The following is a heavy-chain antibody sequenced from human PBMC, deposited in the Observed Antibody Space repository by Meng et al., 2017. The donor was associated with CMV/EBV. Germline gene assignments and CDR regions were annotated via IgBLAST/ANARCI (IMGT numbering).Heavy chain of an antibody. CDR1: GGTFSSYA. V-gene: IGHV1-69*05. D-gene: IGHD6-13*01. CDR3: ARRDLAARPLAAAGNYYYGMDV. CDR2: IIPIFGTA. J-gene: IGHJ6*02. Sequence: SVKVSCKASGGTFSSYAISWVRQAPGQGLEWMGEIIPIFGTANYAQKFQGRVTITTDESTSTAYMELSSLRSEDTAVYYCARRDLAARPLAAAGNYYYGMDVWGQGTTVTVSS.